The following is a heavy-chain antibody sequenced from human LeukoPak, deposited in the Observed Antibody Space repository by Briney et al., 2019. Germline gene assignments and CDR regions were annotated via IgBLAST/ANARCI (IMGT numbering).Heavy chain of an antibody. CDR2: LYSAGST. CDR1: GFTVSSNY. D-gene: IGHD3-16*01. Sequence: GGSLRLTCAASGFTVSSNYMSWVRLAPGKGLEWVSILYSAGSTYYADSVRGRFTISRDSSKNTVCLQMNSLRVEDTAVYYCASGGMGARKYYSDPFHYWGQGTLVTVSS. CDR3: ASGGMGARKYYSDPFHY. J-gene: IGHJ4*02. V-gene: IGHV3-53*01.